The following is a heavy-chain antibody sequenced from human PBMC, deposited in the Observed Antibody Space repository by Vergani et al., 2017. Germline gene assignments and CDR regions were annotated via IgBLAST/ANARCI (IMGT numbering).Heavy chain of an antibody. D-gene: IGHD2-15*01. CDR3: AKTMVVAATGDAFDI. Sequence: EVQLLESGGGLVQPGGSLRLSCEASGFGFPGYAMSWVRQAPGKGLEWVSSVSGSSATPYYADSVKGRFIISRDNSKNTLYLQMNSLRAEDTAVYYCAKTMVVAATGDAFDIWGQGTMVTVSS. V-gene: IGHV3-23*01. CDR1: GFGFPGYA. J-gene: IGHJ3*02. CDR2: VSGSSATP.